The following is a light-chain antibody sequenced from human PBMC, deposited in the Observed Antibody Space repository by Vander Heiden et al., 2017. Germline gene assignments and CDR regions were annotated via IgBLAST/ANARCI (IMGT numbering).Light chain of an antibody. CDR2: GAS. J-gene: IGKJ1*01. Sequence: EIQFTQSPPSTSASVGDRVTITWRASQNIRNDLGWYQHKPGTAPRRLIYGASSLQSGVPSRFSGSGSGTDFTLTISSLQPEDFATYFCLQHNTYPRTFGQGTKVEVK. V-gene: IGKV1-17*01. CDR3: LQHNTYPRT. CDR1: QNIRND.